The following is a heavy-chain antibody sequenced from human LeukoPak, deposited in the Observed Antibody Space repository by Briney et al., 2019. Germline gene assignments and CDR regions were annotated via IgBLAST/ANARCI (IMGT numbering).Heavy chain of an antibody. J-gene: IGHJ5*02. V-gene: IGHV3-23*01. CDR3: AKAPPLYGDYVPGNWFDP. Sequence: PSETLSLTCTVSGGSISSSSYYWGWVRQPPGKGLEWVSAISGSGGSTYYADSVKGRFTISRDNSKNTLYLQMNSLRAEDTAVYYCAKAPPLYGDYVPGNWFDPWGQGTLVTVSS. CDR2: ISGSGGST. CDR1: GGSISSSSYY. D-gene: IGHD4-17*01.